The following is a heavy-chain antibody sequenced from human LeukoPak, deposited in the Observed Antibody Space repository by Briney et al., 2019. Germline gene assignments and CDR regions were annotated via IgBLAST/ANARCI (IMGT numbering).Heavy chain of an antibody. Sequence: VASVKVSCKASGYTFTGYYLHWVRQAPGQGLEWMGWINPNSGGTNYAQKFQGRVTMTRDSSISTAYMELNRLRSDDTAAYYCARGVVEYGNDYWGQGTLVTVSS. CDR3: ARGVVEYGNDY. CDR2: INPNSGGT. CDR1: GYTFTGYY. D-gene: IGHD3-3*01. J-gene: IGHJ4*02. V-gene: IGHV1-2*02.